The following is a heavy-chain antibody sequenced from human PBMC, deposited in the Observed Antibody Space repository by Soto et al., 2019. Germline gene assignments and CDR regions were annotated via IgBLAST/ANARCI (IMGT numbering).Heavy chain of an antibody. Sequence: GASVKVSCKASGYTFTSYGISWVRQAPGQGLEWMGWISAYNGNTNYAQKLQGRVTMTTDTSTSTAYMELRSLRSDDTAVYYCARGGDCTNGVCYYYYGMDVWGQGTTVTVSS. CDR1: GYTFTSYG. CDR3: ARGGDCTNGVCYYYYGMDV. J-gene: IGHJ6*02. V-gene: IGHV1-18*01. D-gene: IGHD2-8*01. CDR2: ISAYNGNT.